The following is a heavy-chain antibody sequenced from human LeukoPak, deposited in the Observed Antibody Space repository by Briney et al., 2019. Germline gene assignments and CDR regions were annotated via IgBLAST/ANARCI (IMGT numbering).Heavy chain of an antibody. D-gene: IGHD4-17*01. V-gene: IGHV1-2*02. CDR2: INPNSGGT. CDR3: ARRYGDYANWFDP. Sequence: ASVKVSCKASGYTFTGYYMHSVRQAPGQGLEWMGWINPNSGGTNYAQKFQGRVTMTRDTSISTAYMELSRLRSDDTVVYYCARRYGDYANWFDPWGQGTLVTVSS. J-gene: IGHJ5*02. CDR1: GYTFTGYY.